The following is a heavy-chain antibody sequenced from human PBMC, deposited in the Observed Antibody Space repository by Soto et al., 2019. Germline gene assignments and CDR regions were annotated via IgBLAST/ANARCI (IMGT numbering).Heavy chain of an antibody. V-gene: IGHV3-53*01. CDR1: GFTVSISY. Sequence: EVQLVESGGGLIQPGESLRLSCAASGFTVSISYMSWVRQAPGKGLEWVSTIYRDGSTYYADSVEGRFTISRDNSKNTLYPQMNSLRAEDTATYYCARGKGIGWYESSDYWGQGTVVTVSS. CDR3: ARGKGIGWYESSDY. D-gene: IGHD6-19*01. CDR2: IYRDGST. J-gene: IGHJ4*02.